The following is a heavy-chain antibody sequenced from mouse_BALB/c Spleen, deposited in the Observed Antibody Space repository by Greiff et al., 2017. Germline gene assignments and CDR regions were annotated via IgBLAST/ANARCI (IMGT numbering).Heavy chain of an antibody. CDR3: AREGYGGDY. CDR1: GYAFSSYW. CDR2: IYPGDGDT. Sequence: QVQLKESGAELVRPGSSVKISCKASGYAFSSYWMNWVKQRPGQGLEWIGQIYPGDGDTNYNGKFKGKATLTADKSSSTAYMQLSSLTSEDSAVYFCAREGYGGDYWGQGTSVTVSS. J-gene: IGHJ4*01. V-gene: IGHV1-80*01. D-gene: IGHD1-1*02.